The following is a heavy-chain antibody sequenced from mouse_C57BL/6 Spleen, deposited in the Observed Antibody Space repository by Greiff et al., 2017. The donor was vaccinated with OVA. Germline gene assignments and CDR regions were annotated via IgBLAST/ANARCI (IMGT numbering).Heavy chain of an antibody. Sequence: QVQLQQPGAELVKPGASVKMSCKASGYTFTSYWITWVKQRPGQGLEWIGDIYPGSGSTNYNEKFKSKATLTVDTSSSTAYMQLSSLTSEDSAVYYCARRGGNYGGAAWFAYWGQGTLVTVSA. CDR1: GYTFTSYW. V-gene: IGHV1-55*01. CDR3: ARRGGNYGGAAWFAY. CDR2: IYPGSGST. J-gene: IGHJ3*01. D-gene: IGHD1-1*01.